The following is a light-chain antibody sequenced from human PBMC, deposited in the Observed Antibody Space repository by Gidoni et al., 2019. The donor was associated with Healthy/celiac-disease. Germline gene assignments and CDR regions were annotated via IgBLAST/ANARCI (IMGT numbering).Light chain of an antibody. CDR2: AAS. V-gene: IGKV1-8*01. J-gene: IGKJ5*01. CDR1: QGISSY. CDR3: QQYYSYHT. Sequence: AIRMTQSPSSFSASTGDRVTITCRASQGISSYLAWYQQKPGKAPKLLIYAASTLQSGVPSRFSGSGSGTDFTLTISCLQSEDFATYYCQQYYSYHTFXXXTRLEIK.